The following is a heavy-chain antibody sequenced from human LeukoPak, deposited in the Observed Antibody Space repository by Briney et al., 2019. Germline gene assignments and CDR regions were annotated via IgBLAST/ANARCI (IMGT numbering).Heavy chain of an antibody. V-gene: IGHV3-48*01. CDR2: ISSGSSNK. Sequence: GGSLRLSCAASGFTFSSYSMNWVRQAPGKGLEWVSYISSGSSNKYYTDSVKGRFTISRDNAKNSLYLQMNSLRAEDTAVYYCARDGNYDSSGYHDSWGQGTLVTVSS. CDR3: ARDGNYDSSGYHDS. J-gene: IGHJ4*02. CDR1: GFTFSSYS. D-gene: IGHD3-22*01.